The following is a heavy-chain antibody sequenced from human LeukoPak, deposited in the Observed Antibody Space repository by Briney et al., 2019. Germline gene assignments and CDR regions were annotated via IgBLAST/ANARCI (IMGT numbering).Heavy chain of an antibody. J-gene: IGHJ4*02. V-gene: IGHV1-69*06. CDR2: IIPIFGTA. CDR1: GGTFSSYA. D-gene: IGHD3-16*01. Sequence: SVKLSCTASGGTFSSYAISWVRQAPGQGLEWMGGIIPIFGTANYAQKFQGRVTITADKSTSTAYMELSRLRSEDTAVYYCASYTRTGDSYYLDYWGQGTLVTVSS. CDR3: ASYTRTGDSYYLDY.